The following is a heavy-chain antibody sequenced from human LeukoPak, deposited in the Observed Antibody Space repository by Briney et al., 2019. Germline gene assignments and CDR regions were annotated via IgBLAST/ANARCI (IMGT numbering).Heavy chain of an antibody. D-gene: IGHD3-22*01. CDR3: ARARNYYYDTSGSQAFDY. J-gene: IGHJ4*02. CDR2: IIPIFITA. CDR1: GGTFSSYV. Sequence: GSSVKVSCKASGGTFSSYVISWVRQAPGQGLEWKGGIIPIFITATYAQKFQGRVTITADESTSTAYMELSSLRSEDTAVYYCARARNYYYDTSGSQAFDYWGQGTLVTVSS. V-gene: IGHV1-69*01.